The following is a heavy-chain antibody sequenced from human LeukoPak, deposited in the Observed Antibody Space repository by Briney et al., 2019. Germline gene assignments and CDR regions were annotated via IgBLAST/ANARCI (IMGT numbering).Heavy chain of an antibody. V-gene: IGHV3-66*01. CDR2: IYAAGNT. CDR3: ARDLGSPQTGAQYFQH. Sequence: GGSLRLSCAASGFTVSSNYTSWVRQAPEKGLEWVSAIYAAGNTFHADSVKGRFTISRDNSMNTLYLQMDSLRAEDTAVYYCARDLGSPQTGAQYFQHWGQGTLLTVSS. D-gene: IGHD1-1*01. CDR1: GFTVSSNY. J-gene: IGHJ1*01.